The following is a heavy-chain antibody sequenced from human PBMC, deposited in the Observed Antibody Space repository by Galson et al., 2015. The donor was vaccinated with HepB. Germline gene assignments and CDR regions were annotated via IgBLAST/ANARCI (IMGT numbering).Heavy chain of an antibody. CDR1: GFTFSSYW. V-gene: IGHV3-74*01. D-gene: IGHD2-2*01. CDR2: INSERSIT. CDR3: ARARFCSDNCYGDY. Sequence: SLRLSCAASGFTFSSYWMHWVRQAPGKGLVWASRINSERSITTYADSVKGRFTISRDNAKNTLYLQMNSLRAEDTAVYYCARARFCSDNCYGDYWGHGTPVTVSS. J-gene: IGHJ4*01.